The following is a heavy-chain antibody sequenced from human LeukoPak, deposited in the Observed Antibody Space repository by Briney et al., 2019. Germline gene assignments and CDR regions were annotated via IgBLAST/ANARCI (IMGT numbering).Heavy chain of an antibody. V-gene: IGHV1-69*13. CDR2: IIPIYGRT. J-gene: IGHJ4*02. Sequence: SVKVSCKASGGSFTSYGISWVRQAPGQGLGWVGKIIPIYGRTNYGQKFQGRGTITADELTTTSYMELRSLTAEDMAVYYCAAGGAYEFRDDYWGQGTLVTVSS. CDR3: AAGGAYEFRDDY. D-gene: IGHD3-3*01. CDR1: GGSFTSYG.